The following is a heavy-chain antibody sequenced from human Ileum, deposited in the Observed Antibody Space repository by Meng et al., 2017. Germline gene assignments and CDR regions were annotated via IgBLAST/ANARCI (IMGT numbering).Heavy chain of an antibody. CDR1: GGSSSISNW. CDR2: IYHTGGT. Sequence: QVQLQESGPGLVKPSGTLPLTFAGSGGSSSISNWWTWVRQPPGKGLEWIGEIYHTGGTNYNPSLKRRVTISVDKSKNQFSLEVTSVTAADTAVYYCARVRCASVSCYGDSYFDYWGQGILVTVSS. J-gene: IGHJ4*02. CDR3: ARVRCASVSCYGDSYFDY. V-gene: IGHV4-4*02. D-gene: IGHD2-15*01.